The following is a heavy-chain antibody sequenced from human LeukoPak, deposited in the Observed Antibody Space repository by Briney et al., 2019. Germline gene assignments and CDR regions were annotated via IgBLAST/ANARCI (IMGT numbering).Heavy chain of an antibody. CDR1: GYTFTDYY. CDR2: INPNSGGT. J-gene: IGHJ4*02. Sequence: ASVKVSCKASGYTFTDYYMHWVRQAPGQGLEWMGCINPNSGGTDYAQKFQGRVTMTRDTSISTAYMELSRLRSDDTAVYYCARVRSWYGPFDYWGQGTLVTVSS. D-gene: IGHD6-13*01. V-gene: IGHV1-2*02. CDR3: ARVRSWYGPFDY.